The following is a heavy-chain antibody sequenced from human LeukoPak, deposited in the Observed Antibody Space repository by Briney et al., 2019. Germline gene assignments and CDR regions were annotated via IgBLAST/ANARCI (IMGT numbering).Heavy chain of an antibody. CDR3: GKHYDYVWGSYGN. D-gene: IGHD3-16*01. J-gene: IGHJ4*02. CDR1: GFTFSSYA. CDR2: VSGDGGIT. Sequence: PGTSLRLSCAASGFTFSSYAMSWVRQAPGKGLEWVSGVSGDGGITYYADSVKGRFTISRDNSKNTLYLEMNSLRAEDTAVYYCGKHYDYVWGSYGNWGQGTLVTVPS. V-gene: IGHV3-23*01.